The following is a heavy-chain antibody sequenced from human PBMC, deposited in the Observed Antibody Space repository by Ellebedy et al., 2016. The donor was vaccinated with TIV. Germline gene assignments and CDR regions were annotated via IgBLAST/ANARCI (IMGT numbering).Heavy chain of an antibody. J-gene: IGHJ3*01. Sequence: GESLKISCAASGFSFRTYWMHWVRQAPGKGLVWASRINSDATSISYADSVKGRFTISRDNAKNTLYLQMNSLRAEDTAVYYCAGGVDVWGQGAMVTVSS. D-gene: IGHD3-16*01. CDR1: GFSFRTYW. CDR3: AGGVDV. V-gene: IGHV3-74*01. CDR2: INSDATSI.